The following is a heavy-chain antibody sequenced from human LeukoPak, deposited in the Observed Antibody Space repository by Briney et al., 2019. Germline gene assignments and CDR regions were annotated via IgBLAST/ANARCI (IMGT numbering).Heavy chain of an antibody. CDR2: SYYNGRT. V-gene: IGHV4-59*01. Sequence: SETLSLTCTVSGGSISTYHWSWIRQPPGKGLEWIGYSYYNGRTSYNPSLKSRVIISVDASKNQFSLRLTSVTTADTAVYFCARGGGYSGYDNYFDYWGQGALVAVSS. CDR3: ARGGGYSGYDNYFDY. D-gene: IGHD5-12*01. J-gene: IGHJ4*02. CDR1: GGSISTYH.